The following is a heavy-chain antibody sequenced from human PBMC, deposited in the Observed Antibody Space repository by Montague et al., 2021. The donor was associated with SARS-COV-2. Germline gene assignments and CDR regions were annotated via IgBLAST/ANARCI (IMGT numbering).Heavy chain of an antibody. CDR3: ATVRGSGWESDYYYYGMDV. J-gene: IGHJ6*02. V-gene: IGHV4-39*01. CDR1: GGSISSSSYY. CDR2: IYYSGST. D-gene: IGHD6-19*01. Sequence: SETLSLTCTVSGGSISSSSYYWGWIRQPPGKGLEWIGSIYYSGSTYYNPSLKSRVTISVDTSKNQFSLKLSSVTAADTAVYCCATVRGSGWESDYYYYGMDVWGQGTTVTVSS.